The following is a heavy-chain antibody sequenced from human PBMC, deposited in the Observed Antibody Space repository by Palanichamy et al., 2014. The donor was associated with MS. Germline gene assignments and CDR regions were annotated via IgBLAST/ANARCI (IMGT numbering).Heavy chain of an antibody. D-gene: IGHD2-2*02. V-gene: IGHV1-69*04. CDR3: ARDGLYCSSTSCYMNYYYGMDV. CDR2: IIPILGIA. J-gene: IGHJ6*02. CDR1: RHLQQLY. Sequence: LVQVWGREVKKAWVLGEGLLQGFWRHLQQLYYQLGATGPGQGLEWMGRIIPILGIANYAQKFQGRVTITADKSTSTAYMELSSLRSEDTAVYCCARDGLYCSSTSCYMNYYYGMDVWGQGTTVTVSS.